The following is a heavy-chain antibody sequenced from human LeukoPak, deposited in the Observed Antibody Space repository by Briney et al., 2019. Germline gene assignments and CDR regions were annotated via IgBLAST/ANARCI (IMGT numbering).Heavy chain of an antibody. V-gene: IGHV3-23*01. J-gene: IGHJ4*02. CDR2: ISGNGANT. D-gene: IGHD3-10*01. CDR1: GFTFSSFA. Sequence: PGGSLRLSCAASGFTFSSFAMSWVRQVPGKGLEWVSGISGNGANTHHADSVKGRFTIARDNSKNTLYLQMNSLRAEDTAAYYCAKWKYGSDFGYFDYWGQGTLVTVSS. CDR3: AKWKYGSDFGYFDY.